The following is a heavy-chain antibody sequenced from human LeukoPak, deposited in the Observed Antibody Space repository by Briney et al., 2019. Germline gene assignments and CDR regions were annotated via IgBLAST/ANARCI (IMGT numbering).Heavy chain of an antibody. D-gene: IGHD3-10*01. CDR1: GFTFSNAW. CDR2: IESKTDGGTT. CDR3: TTYGSGRKFDY. V-gene: IGHV3-15*04. J-gene: IGHJ4*02. Sequence: PGGSLRLSCAASGFTFSNAWMSWVRQIPGKGLEWVGRIESKTDGGTTDYAAPVKGRFTISRDDSTNTLYLQMNSLKSEDTAVYYCTTYGSGRKFDYWGQGILVTVSS.